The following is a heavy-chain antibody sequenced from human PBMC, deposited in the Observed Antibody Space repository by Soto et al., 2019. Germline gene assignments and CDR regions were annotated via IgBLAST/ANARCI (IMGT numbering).Heavy chain of an antibody. CDR3: ARDGTYYYDSSGFVGNWFDP. V-gene: IGHV1-2*02. Sequence: ASVKVSCKASGYTFTGYYMHSVRQAPGQGLEWMGWINPGNGNTNYAQKFQGRVTITRDTSVSTAYMGLSSLRSEDTAVYYCARDGTYYYDSSGFVGNWFDPWGQGTLVTVSS. CDR2: INPGNGNT. D-gene: IGHD3-22*01. CDR1: GYTFTGYY. J-gene: IGHJ5*02.